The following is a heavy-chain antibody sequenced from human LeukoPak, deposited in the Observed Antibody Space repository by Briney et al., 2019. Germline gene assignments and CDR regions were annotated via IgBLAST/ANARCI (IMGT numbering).Heavy chain of an antibody. CDR3: TRIDSGTNYADDC. J-gene: IGHJ4*02. D-gene: IGHD3-10*01. CDR1: GFMFSIYT. V-gene: IGHV3-48*04. CDR2: ISSGSRSI. Sequence: PGGSLRLSCAASGFMFSIYTMNWVRQAPGKGLEWVSFISSGSRSIHYADSVKGRFTISRDNAKNSLYLQMNSLRAEDTAIYYCTRIDSGTNYADDCWGQGTLATVSS.